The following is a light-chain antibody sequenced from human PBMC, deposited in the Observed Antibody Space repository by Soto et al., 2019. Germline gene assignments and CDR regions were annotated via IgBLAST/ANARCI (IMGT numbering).Light chain of an antibody. CDR3: QQSFSSPYT. Sequence: DIQMTQSPSSLSASVGDRVTITCRASQSISNYVNWYQQKPGKAPKFLIYVASRLQSGVPSRFSGSGSGRDFTLTIRSLQPEDSGTYYCQQSFSSPYTFGQGTKLEIK. CDR1: QSISNY. CDR2: VAS. V-gene: IGKV1-39*01. J-gene: IGKJ2*01.